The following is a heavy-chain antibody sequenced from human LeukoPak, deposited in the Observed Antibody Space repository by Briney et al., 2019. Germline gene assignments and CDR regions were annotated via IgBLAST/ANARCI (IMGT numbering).Heavy chain of an antibody. CDR3: ARDQVGCSFGYYYMDV. CDR1: GFTVSSNY. J-gene: IGHJ6*03. CDR2: IYSGGST. V-gene: IGHV3-53*01. Sequence: QSGGSLRLSCAASGFTVSSNYMSWVRQAPGKGLEWVSVIYSGGSTYYADSVKGRFTISRDNSKNTLYLQMNSLRAEDTAVYYCARDQVGCSFGYYYMDVWGKGTTVTISS. D-gene: IGHD5-18*01.